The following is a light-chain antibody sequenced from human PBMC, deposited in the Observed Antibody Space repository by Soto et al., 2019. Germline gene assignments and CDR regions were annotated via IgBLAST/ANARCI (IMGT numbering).Light chain of an antibody. J-gene: IGLJ3*02. V-gene: IGLV2-11*01. CDR2: DVT. Sequence: QSALTQPRSVSGSPGQSVTISCTGTSSDVGGYDFVSWYQQHLGKAPKLTIYDVTKRPSWVPDRFSGAKSGNSASLTISGLRAEDEADYYCCSYAGSYNLGVFGGGTKLTVL. CDR3: CSYAGSYNLGV. CDR1: SSDVGGYDF.